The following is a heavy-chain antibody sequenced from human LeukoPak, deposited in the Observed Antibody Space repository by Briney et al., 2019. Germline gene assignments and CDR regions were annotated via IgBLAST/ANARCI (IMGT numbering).Heavy chain of an antibody. J-gene: IGHJ3*02. CDR2: ISSSSSYI. D-gene: IGHD5/OR15-5a*01. V-gene: IGHV3-21*01. Sequence: GGSLRLSCAASGFTFSSYSMNWVRQAPGKGLEWVSSISSSSSYIYYADSVKGRFTISRDNAKNSLYLQMNSLRAEDTAVDYCASLPVSRIHDAFDIWGQGTMVTVSP. CDR3: ASLPVSRIHDAFDI. CDR1: GFTFSSYS.